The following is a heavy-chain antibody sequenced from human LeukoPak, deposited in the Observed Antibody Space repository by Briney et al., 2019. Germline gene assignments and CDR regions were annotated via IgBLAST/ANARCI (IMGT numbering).Heavy chain of an antibody. CDR1: AGSISSSNYY. CDR3: ATTVEMATIFDY. Sequence: SETLSLTCTVSAGSISSSNYYWGWIRQPPGKGLEWIGSIYYSGSTYYNPSLKSRVTISVDTSKNQFSLKLSSVTAADTAVYYCATTVEMATIFDYWGQGTLVTVSS. J-gene: IGHJ4*02. V-gene: IGHV4-39*01. CDR2: IYYSGST. D-gene: IGHD5-24*01.